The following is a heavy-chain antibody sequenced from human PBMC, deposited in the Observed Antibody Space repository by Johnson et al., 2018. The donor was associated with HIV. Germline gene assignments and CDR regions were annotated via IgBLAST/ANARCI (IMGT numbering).Heavy chain of an antibody. CDR1: GFTFNSYA. Sequence: QMLLVESGGGVVQPGRSLRLSCAASGFTFNSYAMHWVCQAPGKGLEWVAVISYDGSNQYYADSVKGRFTISRDNSKNTLYLQMGSLRAEDMAVYYCAGGSWYSHVPQDAFDIWGQGTMVTVSS. D-gene: IGHD5-18*01. J-gene: IGHJ3*02. CDR3: AGGSWYSHVPQDAFDI. CDR2: ISYDGSNQ. V-gene: IGHV3-30*14.